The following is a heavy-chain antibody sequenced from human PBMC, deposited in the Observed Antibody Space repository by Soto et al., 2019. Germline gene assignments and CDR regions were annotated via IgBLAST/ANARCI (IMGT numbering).Heavy chain of an antibody. V-gene: IGHV1-69*06. CDR2: IIPISGTA. J-gene: IGHJ5*02. CDR3: ARDVETVTRWFDP. D-gene: IGHD2-21*02. Sequence: QVQLVQSGAEVKKPGSSVKVSCKASGRTFSSYAISWVRQAPGQGLEWMGGIIPISGTANYAQKFQGRVTITEDKATRRAYMEMSSLRSEDTAVYYCARDVETVTRWFDPWGQGTLVTVSS. CDR1: GRTFSSYA.